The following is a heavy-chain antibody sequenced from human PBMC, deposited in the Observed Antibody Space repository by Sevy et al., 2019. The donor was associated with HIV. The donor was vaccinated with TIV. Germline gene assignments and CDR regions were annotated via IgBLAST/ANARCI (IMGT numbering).Heavy chain of an antibody. J-gene: IGHJ1*01. V-gene: IGHV3-30-3*01. CDR1: GFTFTSYC. CDR2: ISYDATNK. Sequence: GGSLRLSCAASGFTFTSYCMHWVRQAPGKGLEWVATISYDATNKHYADSVKGRFTISRDNSRNSLFLQMNSLRSEDTAVYYCALERLSSNVAEYFQNWGQGTLVTVSS. CDR3: ALERLSSNVAEYFQN. D-gene: IGHD1-1*01.